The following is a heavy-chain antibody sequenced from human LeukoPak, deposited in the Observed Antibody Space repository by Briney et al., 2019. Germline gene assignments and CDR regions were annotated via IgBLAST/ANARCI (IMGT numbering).Heavy chain of an antibody. V-gene: IGHV1-46*01. CDR3: ARGDSSSSGSFDF. CDR2: INPSGGST. Sequence: ASVKVSCKASGYTFTNYYMHWVRQAPGQGLEWVGIINPSGGSTTYAQKFQGKVTMTRDMSTSTVYVELSSLRSEDTAVYYCARGDSSSSGSFDFWGQGTLVTVSS. CDR1: GYTFTNYY. J-gene: IGHJ4*02. D-gene: IGHD6-6*01.